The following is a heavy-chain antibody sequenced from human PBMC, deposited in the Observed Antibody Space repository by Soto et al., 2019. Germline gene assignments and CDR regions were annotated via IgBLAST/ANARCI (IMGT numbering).Heavy chain of an antibody. V-gene: IGHV4-34*01. CDR3: AREPCSTMFRGSYGAFDI. CDR1: GGSFSGYY. Sequence: SETLSLTCAVYGGSFSGYYWSWIRQPPGKGLEWIGEINHSGSTNYNPSLKSRVTISVDTSKNQFSLKLSSVTAADTAVYYCAREPCSTMFRGSYGAFDIWGQGTMVTVSS. CDR2: INHSGST. D-gene: IGHD3-10*01. J-gene: IGHJ3*02.